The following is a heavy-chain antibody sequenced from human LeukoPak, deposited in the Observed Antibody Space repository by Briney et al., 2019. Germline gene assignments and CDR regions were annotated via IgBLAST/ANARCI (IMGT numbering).Heavy chain of an antibody. CDR2: ISGSGRGGRT. CDR3: ARESGSYFDY. D-gene: IGHD1-26*01. CDR1: GFTFNTYA. Sequence: PGGSLRLSCATSGFTFNTYAMSWVRQAPGKGLEWVSNISGSGRGGRTYYADSVKGRFTISRDNSKNTLYLQMNSLRAEDTAVYYCARESGSYFDYWGQGTLVTVSS. J-gene: IGHJ4*02. V-gene: IGHV3-23*01.